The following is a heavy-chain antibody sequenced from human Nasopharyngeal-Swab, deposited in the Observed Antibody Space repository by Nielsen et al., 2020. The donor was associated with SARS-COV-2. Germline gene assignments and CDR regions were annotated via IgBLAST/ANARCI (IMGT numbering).Heavy chain of an antibody. D-gene: IGHD2-15*01. CDR2: IYYSGST. CDR3: ARVAVVVSYYYYGMDV. Sequence: SPTGTLTGAGFGGSFSGYYWGWIRQPPGKGLEWIGSIYYSGSTYYNPSLKSRVTISVDTSKNQFSLRLSSVTAADTAVYYCARVAVVVSYYYYGMDVWGQGITVTVSS. CDR1: GGSFSGYY. V-gene: IGHV4-39*07. J-gene: IGHJ6*02.